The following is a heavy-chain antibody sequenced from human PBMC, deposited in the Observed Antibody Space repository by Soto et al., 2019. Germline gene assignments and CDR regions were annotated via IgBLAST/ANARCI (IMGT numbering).Heavy chain of an antibody. D-gene: IGHD1-7*01. J-gene: IGHJ3*01. Sequence: QAQLLQSGAEVKKPGASVKVSCKASGYTFSNYFIHWVRQAPGQRLEWIGIVDPSRGSADYAQKFQGRVTMTTKVSTRTVFMDLSSLRSEDTAVYYCARPLIGNTVDLWGQGKTVIVSS. V-gene: IGHV1-46*01. CDR3: ARPLIGNTVDL. CDR1: GYTFSNYF. CDR2: VDPSRGSA.